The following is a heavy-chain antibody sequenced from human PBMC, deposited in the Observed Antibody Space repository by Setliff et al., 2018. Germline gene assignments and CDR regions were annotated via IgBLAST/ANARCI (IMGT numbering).Heavy chain of an antibody. D-gene: IGHD3-22*01. CDR2: ISGSGGST. J-gene: IGHJ4*02. CDR1: GFTFSSYW. CDR3: AKGQGQYYDSSGYYGRVLDY. Sequence: GGSLRLSCAASGFTFSSYWMSWVRQAPGKGLEWVSAISGSGGSTYYADSVKGRFTISRDNSKNTLFLEMNSLRTEDTAVYYCAKGQGQYYDSSGYYGRVLDYWGQGTLVTVSS. V-gene: IGHV3-23*01.